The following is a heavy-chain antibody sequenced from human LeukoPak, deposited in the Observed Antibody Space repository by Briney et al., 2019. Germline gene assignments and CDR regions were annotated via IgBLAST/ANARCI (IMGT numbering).Heavy chain of an antibody. J-gene: IGHJ4*02. CDR1: GGSFSGYY. CDR3: ARQPITMIVVVWGGYFDY. CDR2: INQSGST. D-gene: IGHD3-22*01. V-gene: IGHV4-34*01. Sequence: PSETLSLTCAVYGGSFSGYYWNWIRQSPGKGLEWIGEINQSGSTSYNPSLKSRVTISVDTSKNHFSLKVSSVTAADTAVYYCARQPITMIVVVWGGYFDYWGQGTLVTVSS.